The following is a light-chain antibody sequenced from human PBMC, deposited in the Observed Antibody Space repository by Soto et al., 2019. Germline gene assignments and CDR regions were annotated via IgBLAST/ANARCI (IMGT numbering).Light chain of an antibody. CDR2: TAS. CDR1: QSISSH. CDR3: QQSYSTPIS. Sequence: DIRMTQSPSSLSASVVYTVTITCRASQSISSHLNWYQQKPGKAPNLLMYTASNLQSGVPSRFSGSGSGTDFTLTISSLQPEDFATYYCQQSYSTPISFGQGTRLENK. V-gene: IGKV1-39*01. J-gene: IGKJ5*01.